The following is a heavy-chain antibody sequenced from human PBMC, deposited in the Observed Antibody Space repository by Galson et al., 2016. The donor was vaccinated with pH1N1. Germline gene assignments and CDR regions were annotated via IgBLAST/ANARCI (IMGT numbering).Heavy chain of an antibody. V-gene: IGHV3-9*01. Sequence: SLRLSCAVSGSTFNDHAMHWVRQAPGKGLEWVSGIFLRSLRADCADSVRGRFVTSRDNARDVLYLQMSNLRPNDTAFYYCLKDLTAGSADSWGQGTLVTVSS. CDR2: IFLRSLRA. J-gene: IGHJ4*02. CDR3: LKDLTAGSADS. CDR1: GSTFNDHA. D-gene: IGHD1-26*01.